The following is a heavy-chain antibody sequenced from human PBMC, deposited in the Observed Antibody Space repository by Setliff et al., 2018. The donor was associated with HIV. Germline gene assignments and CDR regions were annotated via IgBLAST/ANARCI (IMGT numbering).Heavy chain of an antibody. CDR1: GFSFRDYY. CDR2: ISSHIGKNT. Sequence: GGSLRLSCAASGFSFRDYYMNWIRQAPGKGLEWVSYISSHIGKNTNYADSVKGRFTIFRDNTNNLLYLQMNSLRAEDTAIYFCARDFTELASFDYWGQGTLVTVSS. CDR3: ARDFTELASFDY. J-gene: IGHJ4*02. V-gene: IGHV3-11*04. D-gene: IGHD1-1*01.